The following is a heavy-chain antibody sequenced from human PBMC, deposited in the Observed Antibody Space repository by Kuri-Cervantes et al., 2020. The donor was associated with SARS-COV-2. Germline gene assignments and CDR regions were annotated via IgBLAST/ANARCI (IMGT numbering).Heavy chain of an antibody. J-gene: IGHJ6*02. CDR1: GFTVSSNY. D-gene: IGHD3-22*01. Sequence: GGFLRLSCAASGFTVSSNYMSWVRQAPGKGLEWVSVIYSGGSTYYADSVKGGFTISRDNSKNTLYLQMNSLRAEDTAVYYCAKDADYYDSGGDGMDVWGQGTTVTVSS. CDR3: AKDADYYDSGGDGMDV. CDR2: IYSGGST. V-gene: IGHV3-66*01.